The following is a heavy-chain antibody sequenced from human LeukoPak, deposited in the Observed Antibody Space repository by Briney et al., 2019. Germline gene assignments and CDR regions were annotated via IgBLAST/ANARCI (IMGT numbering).Heavy chain of an antibody. D-gene: IGHD3-10*02. CDR1: GGSISSYY. CDR3: ARVSMWGGWFDP. CDR2: IYYSGST. V-gene: IGHV4-59*08. J-gene: IGHJ5*02. Sequence: SSETLSLTCTVSGGSISSYYWSWIRQPPGKGLEWIGYIYYSGSTNYNPSLKSRVTISVDTSKNQFSLKLSSVTAADTAVYYCARVSMWGGWFDPWGQGTLVTVSS.